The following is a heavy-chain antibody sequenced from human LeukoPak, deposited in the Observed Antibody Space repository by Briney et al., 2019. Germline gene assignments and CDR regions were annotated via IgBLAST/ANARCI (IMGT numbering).Heavy chain of an antibody. J-gene: IGHJ4*02. CDR3: AGSGSFFRFDY. CDR1: GFTFSSYA. V-gene: IGHV3-23*01. CDR2: ISDSGSTT. Sequence: GGSLRLSCAASGFTFSSYAMSWVRQAPGKGLEWVSSISDSGSTTYYTDSVKGRFTISRDNSKNTLYLQVHSLRGEDTAVYYCAGSGSFFRFDYWGQGTLVTVSS. D-gene: IGHD1-26*01.